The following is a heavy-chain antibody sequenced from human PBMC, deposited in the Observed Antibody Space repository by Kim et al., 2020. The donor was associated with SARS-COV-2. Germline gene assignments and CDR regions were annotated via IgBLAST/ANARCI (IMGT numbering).Heavy chain of an antibody. Sequence: GGSLRLSCAASGFTFSNYAMTWVRQVQGKGLEWVSAISGSGGSTYYADSVKGRFTISRDNSKNTLYLQMNSLRAEDTAVYYCAKDEVTMVRGVMPIWGQGTLVTVS. CDR1: GFTFSNYA. D-gene: IGHD3-10*01. V-gene: IGHV3-23*01. J-gene: IGHJ4*02. CDR3: AKDEVTMVRGVMPI. CDR2: ISGSGGST.